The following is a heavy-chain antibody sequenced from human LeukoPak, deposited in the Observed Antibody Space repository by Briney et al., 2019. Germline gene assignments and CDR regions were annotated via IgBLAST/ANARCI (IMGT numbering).Heavy chain of an antibody. J-gene: IGHJ4*02. CDR1: GGTFSSYA. CDR2: IIPIFGTA. CDR3: AGGEEYCSGGSCYVLFDY. Sequence: ASVKVSCKASGGTFSSYAISWVRQAPGQGLEWMGGIIPIFGTANYAQKFQGRVTITTDESTSTAYMELSSLRSEDTAVYYCAGGEEYCSGGSCYVLFDYWGQGTLVTVSS. V-gene: IGHV1-69*05. D-gene: IGHD2-15*01.